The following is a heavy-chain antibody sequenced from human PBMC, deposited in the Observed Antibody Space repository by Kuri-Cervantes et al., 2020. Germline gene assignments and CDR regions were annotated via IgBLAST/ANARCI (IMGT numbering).Heavy chain of an antibody. CDR1: GFTFSRYS. CDR2: ISFDGSNK. Sequence: GGSLRLSCAASGFTFSRYSMNWVRQAPGKGLEWVAVISFDGSNKYYADSVKGRFTISRDNSKNKLFLQMHSLRSEDTALYYCAKWDYYDNTGTEAFDIWGQGTMVTVSS. CDR3: AKWDYYDNTGTEAFDI. V-gene: IGHV3-30*18. J-gene: IGHJ3*02. D-gene: IGHD3-22*01.